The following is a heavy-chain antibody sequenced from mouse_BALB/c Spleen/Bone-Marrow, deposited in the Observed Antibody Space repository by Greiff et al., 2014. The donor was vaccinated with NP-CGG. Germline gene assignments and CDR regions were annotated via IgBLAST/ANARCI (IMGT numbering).Heavy chain of an antibody. CDR3: ASQGDYGSFDY. V-gene: IGHV1-87*01. CDR1: GYTFTSYW. Sequence: QVQLQQSGAELARPGASVELSCKASGYTFTSYWMQWVKQRPGQGLEWIGAIYPGDGDTRYTQKFKGKATLTADKSSSTAYMQLSSLASEDSAVYYCASQGDYGSFDYWGQGTTLTVSS. D-gene: IGHD1-1*02. J-gene: IGHJ2*01. CDR2: IYPGDGDT.